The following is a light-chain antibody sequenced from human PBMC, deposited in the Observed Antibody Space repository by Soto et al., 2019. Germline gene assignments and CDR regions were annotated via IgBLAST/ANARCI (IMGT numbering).Light chain of an antibody. CDR2: EVS. CDR1: SSNIGNNA. V-gene: IGLV2-14*01. Sequence: QSVLTQPPSVSEAPRQRVTISCSGSSSNIGNNAVNWYQQLPGQAPKLMIYEVSNRPSGVSNRFSGSKSGNTASLTISGLQAEDEADYYCSSYTSSSTLDVFGTGTKVTVL. CDR3: SSYTSSSTLDV. J-gene: IGLJ1*01.